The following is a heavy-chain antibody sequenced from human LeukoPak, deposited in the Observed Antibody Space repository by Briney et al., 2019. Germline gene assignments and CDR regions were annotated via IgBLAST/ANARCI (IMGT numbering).Heavy chain of an antibody. CDR2: IFSGGTT. Sequence: PGESLRLSCAASGFSVSMKYMTWVRQAPGKGLEWVSVIFSGGTTHYADSVKGRFTVSRDNSKNMMYLQMNSLRAEDAAVYYCARFSGPGMQHYYMDVWGTGTTVTVSS. CDR3: ARFSGPGMQHYYMDV. J-gene: IGHJ6*03. CDR1: GFSVSMKY. V-gene: IGHV3-53*01. D-gene: IGHD3-10*01.